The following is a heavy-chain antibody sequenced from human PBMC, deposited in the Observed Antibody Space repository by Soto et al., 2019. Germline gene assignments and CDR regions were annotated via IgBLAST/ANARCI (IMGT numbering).Heavy chain of an antibody. Sequence: PRGSLRLSCAASGFAFHRNVIHWVRQAPGKGLEWVAVISNDGTNTSYADSVKGRFTISRDNSNNVLSLQMNSLRPDDTAVYYCARDRYSSADWGFDRWGQGTLVTVSA. J-gene: IGHJ5*02. CDR1: GFAFHRNV. D-gene: IGHD6-19*01. V-gene: IGHV3-30*03. CDR2: ISNDGTNT. CDR3: ARDRYSSADWGFDR.